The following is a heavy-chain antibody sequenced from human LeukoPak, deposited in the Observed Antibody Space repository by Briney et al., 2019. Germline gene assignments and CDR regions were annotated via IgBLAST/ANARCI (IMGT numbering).Heavy chain of an antibody. V-gene: IGHV1-58*02. CDR3: AAEKRGYYDFWSGSRSSYYYYGMDV. Sequence: SVKVSCKASGFTFTSSAMQWVRQARGQRLEWIGWIVVGSGNTNYAQKFQERVTITRDMSTSTAYMELSSLRSEDTAVYYCAAEKRGYYDFWSGSRSSYYYYGMDVWGQGTTVTVSS. J-gene: IGHJ6*02. CDR1: GFTFTSSA. CDR2: IVVGSGNT. D-gene: IGHD3-3*01.